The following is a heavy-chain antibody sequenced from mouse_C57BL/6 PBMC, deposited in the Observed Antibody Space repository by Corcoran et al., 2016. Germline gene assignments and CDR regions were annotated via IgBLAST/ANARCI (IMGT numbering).Heavy chain of an antibody. CDR3: ARGATVAHFDY. V-gene: IGHV1-26*01. CDR1: GYTFTDYY. D-gene: IGHD1-1*01. J-gene: IGHJ2*01. CDR2: INPNNGGT. Sequence: EVQLQQSGPELVKPGASVKISCKASGYTFTDYYMNWVKQSHGKSLEWIGDINPNNGGTSYNQKFKGKATLTVDKSSSTAYMELRSLTSEDSAVYYCARGATVAHFDYWGQGTTLTVSS.